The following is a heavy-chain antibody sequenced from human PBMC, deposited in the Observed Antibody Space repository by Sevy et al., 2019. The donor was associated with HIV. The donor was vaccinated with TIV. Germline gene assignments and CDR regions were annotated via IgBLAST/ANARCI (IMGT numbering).Heavy chain of an antibody. CDR1: GYTFTNYG. D-gene: IGHD2-15*01. V-gene: IGHV1-18*04. CDR3: AKDRGYCSVGNCYSDS. CDR2: ISAYNGNT. J-gene: IGHJ4*02. Sequence: ASVKVSCKASGYTFTNYGISWVRQAPGQGLEWMGWISAYNGNTNYAQSLQGRVTMTTDTSTNTAYMELRSLRSDDTAVYFCAKDRGYCSVGNCYSDSWGLGTLVTVSS.